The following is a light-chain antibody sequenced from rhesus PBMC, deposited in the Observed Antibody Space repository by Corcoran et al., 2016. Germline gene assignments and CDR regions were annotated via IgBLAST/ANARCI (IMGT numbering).Light chain of an antibody. CDR2: AAS. V-gene: IGKV1-36*03. J-gene: IGKJ2*01. CDR3: QHGYGILYS. Sequence: DIQMTQPPSSLSASLGDRVTITCRASQGISNYLSWYQQKPGTVPKLLIDAASTLKSGVSSRFSGSGSGIDFTLTISSLQPEDFATYYCQHGYGILYSFGQGTKVEIK. CDR1: QGISNY.